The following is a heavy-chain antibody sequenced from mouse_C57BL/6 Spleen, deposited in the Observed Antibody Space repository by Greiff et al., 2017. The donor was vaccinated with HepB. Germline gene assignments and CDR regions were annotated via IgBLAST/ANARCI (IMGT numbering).Heavy chain of an antibody. CDR3: ARPLDWDDWYFDV. V-gene: IGHV1-82*01. CDR2: IYPGDGDT. D-gene: IGHD4-1*01. CDR1: GYAFSSSW. Sequence: QVQLQQSGPELVKPGASVKISCKASGYAFSSSWMNWVKQRPGKGLEWIGRIYPGDGDTNYNGKFKGKATLTADKSSSTAYMQLSSLTSEDSAVYFCARPLDWDDWYFDVWGTGTPLTVSS. J-gene: IGHJ1*03.